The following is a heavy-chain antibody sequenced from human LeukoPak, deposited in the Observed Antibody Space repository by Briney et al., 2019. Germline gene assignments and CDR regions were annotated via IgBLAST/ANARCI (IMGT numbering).Heavy chain of an antibody. V-gene: IGHV4-59*01. CDR1: GGSISSYY. Sequence: SETLSLTCTVSGGSISSYYWSWIRQPPGKGLEWIGYIYYSGSTNYKPSLKSRVTISVDTSKNQFSLKLSSVTTADTAVYYCARGGYYGSGNDFRFDPWGQGTLVTVSS. D-gene: IGHD3-10*01. J-gene: IGHJ5*02. CDR2: IYYSGST. CDR3: ARGGYYGSGNDFRFDP.